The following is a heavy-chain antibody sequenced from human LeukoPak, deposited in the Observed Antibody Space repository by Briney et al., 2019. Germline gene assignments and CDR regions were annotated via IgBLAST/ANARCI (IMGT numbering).Heavy chain of an antibody. V-gene: IGHV3-30*04. J-gene: IGHJ4*02. CDR1: GFTFSSYA. CDR2: ISYGGSNK. Sequence: GGSLRLSCAASGFTFSSYAMHWVRQAPGKGLEWVAVISYGGSNKYYADSVKGRFTISRDNSKNTLYLQMNSLRAEDTAVYYCVRYCSSTSCPTYYFDYWGQGTLVTVSS. CDR3: VRYCSSTSCPTYYFDY. D-gene: IGHD2-2*01.